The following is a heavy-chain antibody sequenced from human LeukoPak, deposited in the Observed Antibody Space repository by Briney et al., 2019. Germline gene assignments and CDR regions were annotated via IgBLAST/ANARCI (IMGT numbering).Heavy chain of an antibody. CDR3: AHKDPLPIAYFFHY. CDR2: IYWNDDK. D-gene: IGHD2/OR15-2a*01. V-gene: IGHV2-5*01. Sequence: SGPTLVNPTQTLTLTCTFSGFSLSTSGVGVGWIRQPPGKPLEWLALIYWNDDKRYSPSLKTRLSITKDTSKNQVVLTMTNVDPLDTATYYCAHKDPLPIAYFFHYWGQGILVTVSS. J-gene: IGHJ4*02. CDR1: GFSLSTSGVG.